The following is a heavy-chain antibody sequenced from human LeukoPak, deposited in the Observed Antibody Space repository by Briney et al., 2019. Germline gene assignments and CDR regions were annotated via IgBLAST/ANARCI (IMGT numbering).Heavy chain of an antibody. V-gene: IGHV1-2*02. CDR3: ARRPDYGDY. CDR2: ISPNSGGT. J-gene: IGHJ4*02. CDR1: VYSFTGYY. Sequence: ASVKVSCKASVYSFTGYYIHWVRQAPGQGLEWMGWISPNSGGTNYAQNFQGRVTMTRDTSISTVYMELSGLRPDDTAVYYCARRPDYGDYWGQGTLVTVSS.